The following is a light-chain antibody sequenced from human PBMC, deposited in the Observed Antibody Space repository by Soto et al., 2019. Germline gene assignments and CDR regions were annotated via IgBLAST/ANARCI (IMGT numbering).Light chain of an antibody. CDR2: GAS. CDR1: HSVSSD. J-gene: IGKJ5*01. CDR3: QQYNNRPPT. Sequence: EIVMTQSPVTLSVSPGERGNLSCRASHSVSSDLAWYQQNPGQAPRLLIYGASTRAIGIPARFSGSGPGTESTLTISRLHPEDFAVYSCQQYNNRPPTFGPGTRLEI. V-gene: IGKV3-15*01.